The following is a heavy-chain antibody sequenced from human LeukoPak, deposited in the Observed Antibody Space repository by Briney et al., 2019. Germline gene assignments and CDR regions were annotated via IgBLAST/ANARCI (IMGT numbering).Heavy chain of an antibody. CDR1: GGSISGSTYY. V-gene: IGHV4-39*01. J-gene: IGHJ4*02. Sequence: SETLSHTCTVSGGSISGSTYYWGWIRQPPGKGLEWIGSIYYTGSTYYNPSLKSRVTISVDTSKNQFSLKLTSVTAADTAVYYCARLDYWGQGTLVTVSS. CDR2: IYYTGST. CDR3: ARLDY.